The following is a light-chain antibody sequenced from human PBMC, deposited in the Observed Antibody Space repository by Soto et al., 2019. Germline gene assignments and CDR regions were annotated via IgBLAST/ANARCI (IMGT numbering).Light chain of an antibody. V-gene: IGLV2-23*01. J-gene: IGLJ2*01. Sequence: QAVVTQPASVSGSPGQSITISCTGTNSDVGSYNLVSWYQQHPDKAPKLMIYEATKRPSGVSNRFSGSKSGNTASLTVSGLQAEDEADYYCCSYAGTSSHVLFGGGTQLTVL. CDR1: NSDVGSYNL. CDR2: EAT. CDR3: CSYAGTSSHVL.